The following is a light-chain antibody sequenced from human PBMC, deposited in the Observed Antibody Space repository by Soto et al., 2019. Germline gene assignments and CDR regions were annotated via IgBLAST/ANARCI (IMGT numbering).Light chain of an antibody. CDR1: SSDVGDFNY. CDR3: SSYSSSSTPVL. Sequence: QSALTQSASVSGSPGQSITISCTGTSSDVGDFNYVFWYQHHPGKAPKLIIYEVNNRPSGVSDRFSGSKSGNTASLTISGLPPEDEADYYCSSYSSSSTPVLFGGRTKVTVL. CDR2: EVN. J-gene: IGLJ2*01. V-gene: IGLV2-14*01.